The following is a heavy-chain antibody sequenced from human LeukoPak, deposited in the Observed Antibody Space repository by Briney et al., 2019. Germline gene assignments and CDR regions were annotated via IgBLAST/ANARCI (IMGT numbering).Heavy chain of an antibody. J-gene: IGHJ4*02. CDR3: ATPGYSGYEIYFDY. V-gene: IGHV1-8*02. D-gene: IGHD5-12*01. CDR2: MNPNSGNT. Sequence: ASVKVSCKAYGYTFTNEPMNWVRQAPGQGLEWMGWMNPNSGNTGYAQKFQGRVTMTRNTSISTAYMELGSLRSEDTAVYYCATPGYSGYEIYFDYWGQGTLVTVSS. CDR1: GYTFTNEP.